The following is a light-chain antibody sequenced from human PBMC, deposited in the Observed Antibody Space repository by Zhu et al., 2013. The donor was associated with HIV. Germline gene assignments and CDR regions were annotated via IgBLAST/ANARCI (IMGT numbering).Light chain of an antibody. CDR1: QAINNNF. CDR2: SST. CDR3: QQYGASPDA. Sequence: EIVLTQSPGTLSLSPGERATLSCRASQAINNNFLAWYQQKPGQAPRLLIHSSTNRATGIPDRFSGSGSGTEFTLRISRLEPEDFVIYYCQQYGASPDAFGQGTRLDIK. J-gene: IGKJ5*01. V-gene: IGKV3-20*01.